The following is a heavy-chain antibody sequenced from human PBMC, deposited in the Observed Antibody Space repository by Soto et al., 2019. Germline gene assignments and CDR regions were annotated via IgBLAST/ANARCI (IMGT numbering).Heavy chain of an antibody. CDR3: ARVHRDGYYSGSGNYCFDY. CDR1: GGSVSSGDYY. V-gene: IGHV4-31*03. CDR2: IYYTGST. J-gene: IGHJ4*02. D-gene: IGHD3-10*01. Sequence: QVQLQESGPGLVKPSQTLSLTCTVSGGSVSSGDYYWTWIRQPPGKGLEWIGYIYYTGSTYSNPSLQSRATISVDTSKNQFSLELSSVTAADTALYFCARVHRDGYYSGSGNYCFDYWGQGTLVTVSS.